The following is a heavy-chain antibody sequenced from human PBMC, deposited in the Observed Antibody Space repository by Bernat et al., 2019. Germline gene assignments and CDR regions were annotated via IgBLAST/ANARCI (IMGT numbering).Heavy chain of an antibody. D-gene: IGHD2-21*01. J-gene: IGHJ4*02. V-gene: IGHV3-15*01. Sequence: EVQLVESGGGLVQPGGSLRLSCAASGFTFSSYAMSWVRQAPGKGLEWVGRVRAKADGGTRDYAAPVRGRFTVSRDDSENMSYLQMNSLNTEDTAVYYCATDVPSPLAQIDHWGQGILVTVSS. CDR3: ATDVPSPLAQIDH. CDR2: VRAKADGGTR. CDR1: GFTFSSYA.